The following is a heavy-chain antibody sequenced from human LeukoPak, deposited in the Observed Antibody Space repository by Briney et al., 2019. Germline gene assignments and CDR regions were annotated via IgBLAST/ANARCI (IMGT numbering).Heavy chain of an antibody. D-gene: IGHD5-24*01. V-gene: IGHV1-46*01. CDR1: GYTFINSY. CDR3: ARDAYNYYYSDY. J-gene: IGHJ4*02. Sequence: GASVKVSCKASGYTFINSYMHWVRQAPGQGLEWMGLINPSGGTTTYAQKFQGRVTMTRDTSTSTVYMELSSLRSEDTAVYYCARDAYNYYYSDYWGQGTLVTVSS. CDR2: INPSGGTT.